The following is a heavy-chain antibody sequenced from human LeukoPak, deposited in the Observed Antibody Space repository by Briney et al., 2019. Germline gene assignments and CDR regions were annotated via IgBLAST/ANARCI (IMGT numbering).Heavy chain of an antibody. D-gene: IGHD5-18*01. CDR2: IYPGDSDT. V-gene: IGHV5-51*01. J-gene: IGHJ4*02. CDR3: ARLMGRGAAMAIFDY. Sequence: GESLKISCKGSGYRFTNYWIGWVRQMPGKGLEWMGIIYPGDSDTRYSPSFQGQVTISADKSISTAYLQWSSLKASDTAMYYCARLMGRGAAMAIFDYWGQGTLVTVSS. CDR1: GYRFTNYW.